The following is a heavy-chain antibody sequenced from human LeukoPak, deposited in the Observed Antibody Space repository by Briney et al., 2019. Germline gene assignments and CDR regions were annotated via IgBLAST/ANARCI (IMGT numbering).Heavy chain of an antibody. J-gene: IGHJ4*02. D-gene: IGHD3-16*01. CDR3: ARDQGGVGY. Sequence: AGGSLRLSCVASGITFSSYSMNWVRQAPGKGLEWVSYISSFSGTINYADSVKGRFTISRDNAKNSLYLQMTSLRAEDTAVYYGARDQGGVGYWGQGTLVTVSS. CDR1: GITFSSYS. V-gene: IGHV3-48*01. CDR2: ISSFSGTI.